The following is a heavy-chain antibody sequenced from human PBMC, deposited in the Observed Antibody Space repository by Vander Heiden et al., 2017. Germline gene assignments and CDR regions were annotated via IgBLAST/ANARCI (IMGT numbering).Heavy chain of an antibody. CDR3: AKIAARDSMDV. V-gene: IGHV3-21*01. J-gene: IGHJ6*02. D-gene: IGHD6-6*01. CDR1: GFTFGSST. Sequence: EVQLVESGGGLVRPGGSLRLSCAASGFTFGSSTMNWVRQAPGKGLEWISSLSSSGSYTYYADSMKGRFTISRDNAKNSLYLQMNRLRAEDTAVYYCAKIAARDSMDVWGQGTTVTVS. CDR2: LSSSGSYT.